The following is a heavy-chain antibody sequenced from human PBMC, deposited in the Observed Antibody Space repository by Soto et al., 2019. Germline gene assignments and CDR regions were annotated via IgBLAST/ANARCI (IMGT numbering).Heavy chain of an antibody. Sequence: ASVKVSCKASGYTFTSYYIPWVRQAPGQGLEWMGWINPITGGTNYAPKFQGRVTMTRDTSITTAYMELSRLRSDDTAVYYCARNYYDSSDRDYLDYWGQGTPVT. D-gene: IGHD3-22*01. CDR3: ARNYYDSSDRDYLDY. J-gene: IGHJ4*02. CDR2: INPITGGT. CDR1: GYTFTSYY. V-gene: IGHV1-2*02.